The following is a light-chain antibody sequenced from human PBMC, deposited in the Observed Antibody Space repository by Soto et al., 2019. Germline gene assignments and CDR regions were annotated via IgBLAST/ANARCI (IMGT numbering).Light chain of an antibody. CDR1: QAIKNF. CDR2: DAS. J-gene: IGKJ5*01. V-gene: IGKV1-33*01. CDR3: QQSDNLPLT. Sequence: DFQMTQSPSSLSASVGDRVTITCRATQAIKNFLNWYQQKPGRAPKLLISDASTLQRGVPSRFSGSGSGTHFTFVISSLQPEDVGTYYCQQSDNLPLTFGPGTRLDIK.